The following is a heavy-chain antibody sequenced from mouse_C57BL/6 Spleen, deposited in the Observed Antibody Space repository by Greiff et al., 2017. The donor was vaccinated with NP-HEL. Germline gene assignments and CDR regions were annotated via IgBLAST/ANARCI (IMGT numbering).Heavy chain of an antibody. V-gene: IGHV7-3*01. D-gene: IGHD1-1*01. CDR1: GFTFTDYY. J-gene: IGHJ2*01. CDR3: ARSPLYPALDY. Sequence: EVHLVESGGGLVQPGGSLSLSCAASGFTFTDYYMSWVRQPPGKALEWLGFIRNKANGYTTEYSASVKGRFTISRDNSQSILYLQMNAQRAEDSATYYCARSPLYPALDYWGQGTTLTVSS. CDR2: IRNKANGYTT.